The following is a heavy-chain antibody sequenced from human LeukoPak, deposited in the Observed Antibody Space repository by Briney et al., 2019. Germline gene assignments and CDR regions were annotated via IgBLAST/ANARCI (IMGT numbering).Heavy chain of an antibody. CDR2: IYYSGST. J-gene: IGHJ4*02. V-gene: IGHV4-39*01. D-gene: IGHD4-23*01. CDR1: GGSISSSSYY. Sequence: SETLSLTCTVSGGSISSSSYYWGWIRQPPGKGLEWIGSIYYSGSTYYNPPLKSRVTISVDTSKNQFSLKLSSVTAADTAVYYCARGRGFGGNARFDYWGQGTLVTVSS. CDR3: ARGRGFGGNARFDY.